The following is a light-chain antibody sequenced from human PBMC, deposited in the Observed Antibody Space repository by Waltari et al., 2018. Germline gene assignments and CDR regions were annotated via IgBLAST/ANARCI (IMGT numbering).Light chain of an antibody. CDR2: GAS. J-gene: IGKJ4*01. CDR3: QQYKTFPLT. CDR1: QGISKF. Sequence: DIQMTQSPSSLAASVGDRVTITCRASQGISKFLAWFRQKPGKAPESLFYGASSLQSGFPSRFSGSGSGTDFTLTISSLQPEDFASYYCQQYKTFPLTFGGGTKVEIK. V-gene: IGKV1-16*01.